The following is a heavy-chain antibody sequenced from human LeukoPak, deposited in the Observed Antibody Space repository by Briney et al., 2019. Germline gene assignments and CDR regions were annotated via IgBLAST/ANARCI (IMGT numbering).Heavy chain of an antibody. CDR1: GRSISSSY. J-gene: IGHJ2*01. V-gene: IGHV4-59*01. D-gene: IGHD6-13*01. Sequence: PSETLSFTCTVSGRSISSSYWSWIRQPPGKGLEWIGYIYYSGSTNYSPSLKSRLTISVDTSKNQFSLKLSSVTAADTAVYYCARTYGSSGLGYFDLWGRGTLVTVSS. CDR2: IYYSGST. CDR3: ARTYGSSGLGYFDL.